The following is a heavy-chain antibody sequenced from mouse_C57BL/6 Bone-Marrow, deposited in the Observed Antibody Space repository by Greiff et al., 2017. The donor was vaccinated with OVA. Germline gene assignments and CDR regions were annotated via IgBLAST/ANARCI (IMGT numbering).Heavy chain of an antibody. D-gene: IGHD2-5*01. J-gene: IGHJ4*01. CDR3: ARLSDSNYDYYAMDY. Sequence: QVQLQQSGAELARPGASVKLSCKASGYTFTSYGISWVKQRTGPGLEWIGEIYPRSGNTYYNEKFKGKATLTADKSSSTAYMELRSLTSEDSAVDFWARLSDSNYDYYAMDYWGQGTSVTVSS. CDR2: IYPRSGNT. CDR1: GYTFTSYG. V-gene: IGHV1-81*01.